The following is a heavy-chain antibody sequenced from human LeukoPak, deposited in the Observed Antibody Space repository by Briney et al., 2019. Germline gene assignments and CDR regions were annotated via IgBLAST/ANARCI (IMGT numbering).Heavy chain of an antibody. CDR2: ISYDGSNK. D-gene: IGHD5-24*01. CDR1: RFTFSNYA. V-gene: IGHV3-30-3*01. J-gene: IGHJ4*02. CDR3: ARDRTRDGYNQGRVFDY. Sequence: GSLRLSCAASRFTFSNYAMHWVRQAPGKGLEWVAVISYDGSNKYYADSVKGRFTISRDISKNTLYLQMNSLRAEDTAVYYCARDRTRDGYNQGRVFDYWGQGTLVTVSS.